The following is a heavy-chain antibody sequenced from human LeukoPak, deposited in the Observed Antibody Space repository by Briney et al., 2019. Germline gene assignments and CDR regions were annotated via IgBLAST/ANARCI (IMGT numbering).Heavy chain of an antibody. CDR3: ASHIKVLGTRGFDY. CDR2: IYHGGDT. J-gene: IGHJ4*02. V-gene: IGHV4-4*02. CDR1: GFTVSSSF. Sequence: PGGSLRLSCAASGFTVSSSFMSWVRQPPGKGLEWIGEIYHGGDTNYDPSLKSRVSMSVDKSKNHFSLNLSSVTAADTAMYYCASHIKVLGTRGFDYWGQGALVTVSS. D-gene: IGHD2/OR15-2a*01.